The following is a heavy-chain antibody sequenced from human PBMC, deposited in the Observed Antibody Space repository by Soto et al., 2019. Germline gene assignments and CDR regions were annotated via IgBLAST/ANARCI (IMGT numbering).Heavy chain of an antibody. Sequence: GGSLRLSCAASGFTFSSYGMHWVRQAPGKGLEWVAVISYDGSNKYYADSVRGRFTISRDNSKNTLYLQMNSLRAEDTAVYYCAKSPGGYYSFDIWGQGTMVTVSS. D-gene: IGHD3-3*01. V-gene: IGHV3-30*18. J-gene: IGHJ3*02. CDR1: GFTFSSYG. CDR3: AKSPGGYYSFDI. CDR2: ISYDGSNK.